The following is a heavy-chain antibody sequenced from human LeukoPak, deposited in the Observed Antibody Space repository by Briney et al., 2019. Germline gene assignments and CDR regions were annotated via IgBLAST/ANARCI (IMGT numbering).Heavy chain of an antibody. V-gene: IGHV3-7*04. CDR1: GFTFSTYW. Sequence: GGSLRLSCAASGFTFSTYWMSWVRQAPGKGLDWVANIKQDGSEKYYVDSVKGRFTIPRDNAENSLYLQMNSLRAEDTAVYYCARERGWPLHYFDYWGQGTLVTVSS. J-gene: IGHJ4*02. D-gene: IGHD5-24*01. CDR3: ARERGWPLHYFDY. CDR2: IKQDGSEK.